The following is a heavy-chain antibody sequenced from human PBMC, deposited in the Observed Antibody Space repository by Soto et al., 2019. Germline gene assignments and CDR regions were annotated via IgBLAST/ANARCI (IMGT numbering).Heavy chain of an antibody. CDR3: ARGGVSHWAYFYYMDV. D-gene: IGHD3-16*01. CDR1: GGSLSDYF. CDR2: INHLGSI. Sequence: SETLSLTCVVSGGSLSDYFWSWIRQPPGLALEWIGEINHLGSINYNPSLKSRVTMSVDTSKNQFSLTLNSVTAADTATYYCARGGVSHWAYFYYMDVCDRGTTVTVSS. J-gene: IGHJ6*03. V-gene: IGHV4-34*01.